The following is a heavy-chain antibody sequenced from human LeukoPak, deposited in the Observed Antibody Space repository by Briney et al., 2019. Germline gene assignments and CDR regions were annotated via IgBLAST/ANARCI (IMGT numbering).Heavy chain of an antibody. CDR1: RFTVSSNF. CDR2: IYSGGTT. J-gene: IGHJ6*03. CDR3: ARDGYGNNYMDV. D-gene: IGHD1/OR15-1a*01. Sequence: GRSLRLSCAASRFTVSSNFMSWVRQAPGKGLEWVADIYSGGTTYYADSVKGRFTISRDNSKNTLSLQMNSLRAEDTAMYYCARDGYGNNYMDVWGKGTTVTVS. V-gene: IGHV3-53*01.